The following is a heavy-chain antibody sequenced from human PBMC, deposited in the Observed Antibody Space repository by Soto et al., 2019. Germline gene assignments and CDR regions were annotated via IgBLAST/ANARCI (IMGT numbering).Heavy chain of an antibody. CDR3: ARSYLSKSRMTTVTTIGAFDF. CDR1: GFTFSSYA. CDR2: ISYDGSNK. J-gene: IGHJ3*01. D-gene: IGHD4-17*01. Sequence: QVQLVESGGGVVQPGRSLRLSCAASGFTFSSYAMHWVRQAPGKGLEWVAVISYDGSNKYYADSVKGRFTISRDNSKNKLDLQMNSLGTEGTAVFFCARSYLSKSRMTTVTTIGAFDFWGQGTTVTVPS. V-gene: IGHV3-30-3*01.